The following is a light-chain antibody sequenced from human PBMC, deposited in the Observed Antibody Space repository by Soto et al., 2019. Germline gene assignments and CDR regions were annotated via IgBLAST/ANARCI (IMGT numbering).Light chain of an antibody. CDR2: SNN. Sequence: QSVLTQPPSASGTPVQRVTISCSGSSSNIGSNTVNWYQQLPGTAHKLLIYSNNQRPSGVPDRFSGSKSGTSASLAISGLQSEDDADYYCAAWDDSLNGRVFGGGTKLTVL. CDR3: AAWDDSLNGRV. V-gene: IGLV1-44*01. J-gene: IGLJ3*02. CDR1: SSNIGSNT.